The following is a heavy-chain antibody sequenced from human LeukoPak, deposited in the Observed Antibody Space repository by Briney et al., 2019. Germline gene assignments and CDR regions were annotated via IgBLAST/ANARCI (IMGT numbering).Heavy chain of an antibody. Sequence: GGSLRLSCAASGFTFSSYSMNWVRQAPGKGLEWVSYISSSSSTIYYADSVKGRFTISRDNAKNSLYPQMNSLRAEDTAVYYCARDPLSAYSNYVSWGQGTLVTVSS. CDR3: ARDPLSAYSNYVS. D-gene: IGHD4-11*01. CDR2: ISSSSSTI. J-gene: IGHJ4*02. CDR1: GFTFSSYS. V-gene: IGHV3-48*04.